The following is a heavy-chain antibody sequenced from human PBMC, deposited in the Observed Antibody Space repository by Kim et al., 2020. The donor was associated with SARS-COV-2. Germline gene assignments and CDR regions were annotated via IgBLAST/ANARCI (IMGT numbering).Heavy chain of an antibody. CDR3: ARTSPVEYSSSWYDYYYYYYGMDV. CDR1: GFTFSSYS. D-gene: IGHD6-13*01. Sequence: GGSLRLSCAASGFTFSSYSMNWVRQAPGKGLEWVSYISSSSSTIYYADSVKGRFTISRDNAKNSLYLQMNSLRDEDTAVYYCARTSPVEYSSSWYDYYYYYYGMDVWGQGTTVTVSS. J-gene: IGHJ6*02. CDR2: ISSSSSTI. V-gene: IGHV3-48*02.